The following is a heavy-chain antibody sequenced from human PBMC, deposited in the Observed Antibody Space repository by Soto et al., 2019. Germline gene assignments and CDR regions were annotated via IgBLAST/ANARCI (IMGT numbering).Heavy chain of an antibody. CDR3: AKNGQPPYYYYGMDV. CDR1: GYTFTRYG. CDR2: ISGYNGDT. J-gene: IGHJ6*02. D-gene: IGHD2-8*01. V-gene: IGHV1-18*01. Sequence: QGQLVQSGGEVKKPGASVKVSCKASGYTFTRYGISWVRQAPGQGLEWMGWISGYNGDTKYAQKFQGRVIMTVDTSTTTAYMELRSLTSDDRAVYYCAKNGQPPYYYYGMDVWGQGTTVTVSS.